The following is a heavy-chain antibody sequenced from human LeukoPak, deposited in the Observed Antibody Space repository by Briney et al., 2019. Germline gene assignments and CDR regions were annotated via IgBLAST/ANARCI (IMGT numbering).Heavy chain of an antibody. Sequence: NPSETLSLTCTVSGGSVSSGSYYWSWLRQPPGKGLEWIGYMFYNGSTNYNPSLKSRVSISVDTSKNQLSLKVNSVTAADTAVYYCARGGLWGNFDYWGQGTLVTVSS. CDR3: ARGGLWGNFDY. D-gene: IGHD5-18*01. CDR2: MFYNGST. V-gene: IGHV4-61*01. CDR1: GGSVSSGSYY. J-gene: IGHJ4*02.